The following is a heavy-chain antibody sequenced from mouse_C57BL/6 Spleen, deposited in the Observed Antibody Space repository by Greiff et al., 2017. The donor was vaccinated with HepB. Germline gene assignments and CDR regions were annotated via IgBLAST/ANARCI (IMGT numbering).Heavy chain of an antibody. Sequence: EVKLMESGGGLVKPGGSLKLSCAASGFTFSDYGMHWVRQAPEKGLEWVAYISSGSSTIYYADTVKGRFTISRDNAKNTLFLQMTSLRSEDTAMYYCAFYYYGSSYAMDYWGQGTSVTVSS. CDR1: GFTFSDYG. D-gene: IGHD1-1*01. J-gene: IGHJ4*01. CDR2: ISSGSSTI. CDR3: AFYYYGSSYAMDY. V-gene: IGHV5-17*01.